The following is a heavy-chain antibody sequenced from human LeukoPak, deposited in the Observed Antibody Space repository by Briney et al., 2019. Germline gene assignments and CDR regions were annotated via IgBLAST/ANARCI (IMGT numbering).Heavy chain of an antibody. CDR3: AKDPNGDYIGAFDG. D-gene: IGHD4-17*01. Sequence: GGSLRLSCAASEFTFSNFALTWVRQAPGKGLEWVSSISATSVDIFYADSVQGRFTISRDNSKNTLYLQMSSLRAEDTAIYYCAKDPNGDYIGAFDGWGQGAMVTVSS. CDR2: ISATSVDI. J-gene: IGHJ3*01. CDR1: EFTFSNFA. V-gene: IGHV3-23*01.